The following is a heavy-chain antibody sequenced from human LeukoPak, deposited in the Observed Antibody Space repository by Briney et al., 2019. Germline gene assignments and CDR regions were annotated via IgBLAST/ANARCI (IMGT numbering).Heavy chain of an antibody. CDR2: IYYSGST. Sequence: SETLSLTCTVSGGSISSSSYYWGWIRQPPGKGLEWIGSIYYSGSTYYNPSLKSRVTISVDTSKNQFSLKLSSVTAADTAVYYCARHPSRKYSSSLYYYMDVWGKGTTVTVSS. CDR3: ARHPSRKYSSSLYYYMDV. D-gene: IGHD6-13*01. CDR1: GGSISSSSYY. V-gene: IGHV4-39*01. J-gene: IGHJ6*03.